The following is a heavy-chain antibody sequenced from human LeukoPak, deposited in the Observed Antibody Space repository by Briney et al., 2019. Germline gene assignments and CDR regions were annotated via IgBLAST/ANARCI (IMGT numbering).Heavy chain of an antibody. CDR1: GGSISSGSYY. CDR3: ACDPPYDDFWSGTGGVWFDP. CDR2: IYTSGST. J-gene: IGHJ5*02. V-gene: IGHV4-61*02. Sequence: PSETLSLTCTVSGGSISSGSYYWSWIRQPAGKGLEWIGRIYTSGSTNYNPSIKSRVTISVDTSKNQFSLKLSSVTAADTAVYYCACDPPYDDFWSGTGGVWFDPGGQGTLVSVSS. D-gene: IGHD3-3*01.